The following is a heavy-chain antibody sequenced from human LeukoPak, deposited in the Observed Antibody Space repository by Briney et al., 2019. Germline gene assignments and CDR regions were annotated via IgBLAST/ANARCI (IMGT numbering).Heavy chain of an antibody. J-gene: IGHJ4*02. D-gene: IGHD3-3*01. Sequence: GGSLRLSCAASGFTFSSYAMHWVRQAPGKGLEWVAVISYDGSNKYYADSVKGRFTISRDNSKNTLYLQMNSLRAEDTAVYYCARGLYYDFWSGYSECYFDYWGQGTLVTVSS. CDR2: ISYDGSNK. V-gene: IGHV3-30-3*01. CDR1: GFTFSSYA. CDR3: ARGLYYDFWSGYSECYFDY.